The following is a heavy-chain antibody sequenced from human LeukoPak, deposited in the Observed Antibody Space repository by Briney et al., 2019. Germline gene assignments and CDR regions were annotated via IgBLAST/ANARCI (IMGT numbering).Heavy chain of an antibody. D-gene: IGHD5-18*01. CDR3: ATGPDTAINYFDY. J-gene: IGHJ4*02. CDR1: GYTLTELS. Sequence: VASVKVSCKVSGYTLTELSMHWVRQAPGKGLEWMGGFDPEDGETIYAQKFQGRVTMTEDTSTDTAYMELSSLRSEDTAVYYCATGPDTAINYFDYWGQGTLVTVSS. V-gene: IGHV1-24*01. CDR2: FDPEDGET.